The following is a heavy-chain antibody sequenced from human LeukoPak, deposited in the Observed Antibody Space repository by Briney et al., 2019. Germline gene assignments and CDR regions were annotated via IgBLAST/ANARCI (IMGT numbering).Heavy chain of an antibody. CDR2: ISYDGSNK. V-gene: IGHV3-30*04. D-gene: IGHD5-12*01. Sequence: PGGSLRLSCAASGFTFSSYAMHWFRQAPGKGLEWVAVISYDGSNKYYADSVKGRFTISRDNSKNTLYLQMNGLRAEDTAVYYCARDRRGYPRGYFDYWGQGTLVTVSS. CDR1: GFTFSSYA. J-gene: IGHJ4*02. CDR3: ARDRRGYPRGYFDY.